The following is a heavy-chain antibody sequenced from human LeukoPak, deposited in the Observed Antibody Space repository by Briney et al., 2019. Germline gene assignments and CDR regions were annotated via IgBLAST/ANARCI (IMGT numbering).Heavy chain of an antibody. Sequence: GGSLRLTCTASGFTVSTNYMSWVRQAPGKGLEWVSVIYIGGGTHYADSVRGRFTIPRDISQNTLYLQMNSLRAEDTALYYCARGLEMAITDWGQGTLVTVSS. CDR1: GFTVSTNY. CDR3: ARGLEMAITD. CDR2: IYIGGGT. D-gene: IGHD5-24*01. J-gene: IGHJ4*02. V-gene: IGHV3-66*01.